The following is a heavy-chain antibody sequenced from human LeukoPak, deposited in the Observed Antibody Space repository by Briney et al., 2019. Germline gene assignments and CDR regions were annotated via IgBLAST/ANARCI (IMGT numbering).Heavy chain of an antibody. D-gene: IGHD3-22*01. V-gene: IGHV4-59*08. CDR2: IYYSGST. Sequence: NPSETLSLTCTVSGGSISSYYWSWIRQPPGKGLEWIGYIYYSGSTNYNPSLKSRVTISVDASKRQFSLKLSSVTAADTAVYYCAIHLEDRSGNNWSIDYYFDYWGQGTLVTVSS. J-gene: IGHJ4*02. CDR3: AIHLEDRSGNNWSIDYYFDY. CDR1: GGSISSYY.